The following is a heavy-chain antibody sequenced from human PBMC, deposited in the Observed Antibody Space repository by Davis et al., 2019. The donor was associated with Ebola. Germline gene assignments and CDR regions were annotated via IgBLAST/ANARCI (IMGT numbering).Heavy chain of an antibody. CDR1: GFTFGSYS. V-gene: IGHV3-21*01. CDR2: ISSSSSYI. CDR3: ARRQMGILTGYYIFDY. Sequence: GESLKISCLASGFTFGSYSMNWVRQAPGKGLEWVSSISSSSSYIYYADSVKGRFTISRDNAKNSLYLQMNSLRAEDTAVYYCARRQMGILTGYYIFDYWGQGTLVTVSS. J-gene: IGHJ4*02. D-gene: IGHD3-9*01.